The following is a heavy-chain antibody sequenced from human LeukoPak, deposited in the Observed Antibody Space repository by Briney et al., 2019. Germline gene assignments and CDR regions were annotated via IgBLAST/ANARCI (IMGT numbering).Heavy chain of an antibody. CDR2: IIHSGGT. Sequence: SETLSLTCAVSGGSFNGYSYTWIRQPPGKGLEWIGEIIHSGGTSYNPSLKSRLTISVDTSRKQFSLKLTSVTAAETALYFCAGGPLAFRRVAGIFSWGRGTQVTVSS. D-gene: IGHD6-19*01. J-gene: IGHJ5*02. V-gene: IGHV4-34*01. CDR1: GGSFNGYS. CDR3: AGGPLAFRRVAGIFS.